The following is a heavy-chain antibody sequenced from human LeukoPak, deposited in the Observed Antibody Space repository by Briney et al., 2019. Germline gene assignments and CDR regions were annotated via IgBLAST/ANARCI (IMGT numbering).Heavy chain of an antibody. J-gene: IGHJ6*03. CDR3: ARVAAADTYYYYYYMDV. V-gene: IGHV4-59*12. Sequence: SETLSLTCTVSGDSISSYYWSWIRQPPGKGLEWIGKIYYSGSTNYNPSLKSRVTISVDTSKNQFSLKLSSVTAADTAVYYCARVAAADTYYYYYYMDVWGKGTTVTVSS. CDR1: GDSISSYY. D-gene: IGHD6-13*01. CDR2: IYYSGST.